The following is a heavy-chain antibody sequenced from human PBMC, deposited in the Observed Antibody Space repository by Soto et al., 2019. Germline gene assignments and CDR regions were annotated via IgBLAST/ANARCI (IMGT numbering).Heavy chain of an antibody. D-gene: IGHD3-10*01. CDR3: AKVRGVIITDYYYGMDV. V-gene: IGHV1-69*13. J-gene: IGHJ6*02. CDR1: GGTFSXYA. CDR2: IIPIFGTA. Sequence: SGKVSCKGAGGTFSXYAISWGRQAPGQGLEWMGGIIPIFGTANYAQKFQGRVTITADESTSTAYMELSSLRSEDTAVYYCAKVRGVIITDYYYGMDVWGQGTTVTVSS.